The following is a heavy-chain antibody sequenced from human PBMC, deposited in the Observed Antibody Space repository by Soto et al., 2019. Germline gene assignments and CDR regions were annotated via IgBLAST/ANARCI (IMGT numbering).Heavy chain of an antibody. V-gene: IGHV4-4*02. J-gene: IGHJ4*02. CDR1: GGSISSRNW. CDR3: ARIAAACTNFGY. CDR2: IYHSGST. D-gene: IGHD6-13*01. Sequence: SETLSLTCTVTGGSISSRNWWSWVRQPPGKGLEWIGEIYHSGSTNYNPSLKSRVTISVDKSKNQFSLKLSSVTAADTAVYYCARIAAACTNFGYWVQGTLVTVSS.